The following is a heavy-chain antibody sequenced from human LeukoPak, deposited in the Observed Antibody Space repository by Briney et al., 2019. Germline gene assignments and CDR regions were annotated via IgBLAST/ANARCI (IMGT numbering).Heavy chain of an antibody. J-gene: IGHJ4*02. CDR1: GFIFSSHG. D-gene: IGHD2-2*01. V-gene: IGHV3-30*02. Sequence: GGSLRLSCAASGFIFSSHGMHWVRQAPGKGLEWVAFIRYDGGNKYYADSVKGRFTISRDNSKNTLYLQMNSLRAEDTAVYYCARNRIVVVPAALDYWGQGTLVTVSS. CDR3: ARNRIVVVPAALDY. CDR2: IRYDGGNK.